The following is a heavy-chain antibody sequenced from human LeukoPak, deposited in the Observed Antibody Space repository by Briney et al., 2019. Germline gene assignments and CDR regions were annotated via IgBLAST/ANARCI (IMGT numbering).Heavy chain of an antibody. CDR3: GTTEHDSGDY. J-gene: IGHJ4*02. CDR2: IYYSGST. Sequence: PSETLSLTCTVSGGSISSYYWSWIRQPPGKGLEWIGYIYYSGSTNYNPSLKSRVTISVDTSKNQFSLTLNSVTAADTAVYFCGTTEHDSGDYWGQGTLVTVSS. CDR1: GGSISSYY. D-gene: IGHD6-25*01. V-gene: IGHV4-59*12.